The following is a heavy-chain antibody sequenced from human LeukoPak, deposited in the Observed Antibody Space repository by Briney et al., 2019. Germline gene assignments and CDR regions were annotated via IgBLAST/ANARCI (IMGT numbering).Heavy chain of an antibody. CDR2: INHSEST. J-gene: IGHJ6*03. Sequence: PSETLSLTCTVYGGSFSGYYWSWIRQPPGKGLEWIGEINHSESTNYNPSLKSRVTIPVDTSKNQFSLKLSSVTAADTAVYYCAREYQLLYYYYMDVWGKGTTVTISS. CDR1: GGSFSGYY. D-gene: IGHD2-2*01. V-gene: IGHV4-34*01. CDR3: AREYQLLYYYYMDV.